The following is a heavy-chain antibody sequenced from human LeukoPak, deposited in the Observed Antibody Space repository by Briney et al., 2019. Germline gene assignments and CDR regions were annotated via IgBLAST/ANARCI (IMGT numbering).Heavy chain of an antibody. V-gene: IGHV4-59*01. CDR3: ARSHSVWTSFDY. Sequence: PSETLSLTCTVSGGSISSYYWSWIRQPPGKGLEWIGYIYYRGSTDYNTSLKSRVTISVDTSKNQFSLKLSSVTAADTAVYYCARSHSVWTSFDYWGQGTLVTLSS. J-gene: IGHJ4*02. D-gene: IGHD3/OR15-3a*01. CDR1: GGSISSYY. CDR2: IYYRGST.